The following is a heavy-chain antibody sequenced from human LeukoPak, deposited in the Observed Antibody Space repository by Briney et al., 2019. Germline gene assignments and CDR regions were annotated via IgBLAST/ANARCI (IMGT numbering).Heavy chain of an antibody. CDR2: IYSSGST. V-gene: IGHV3-53*01. Sequence: GGSLRLSCAASGFNVSNNYMTWVRQAPGKGLEWVSLIYSSGSTYYADSVKGRFTISRDNSKNTLYLQMNSLRAEDTAVYYCAKVRIRYFDSPFDYWGQGTLVTVSS. CDR3: AKVRIRYFDSPFDY. J-gene: IGHJ4*02. D-gene: IGHD3-9*01. CDR1: GFNVSNNY.